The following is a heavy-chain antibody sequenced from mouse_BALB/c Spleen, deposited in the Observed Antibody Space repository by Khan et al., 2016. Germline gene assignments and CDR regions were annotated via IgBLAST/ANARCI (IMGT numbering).Heavy chain of an antibody. CDR2: ISDGGSYT. Sequence: EVELVESGGGLVKPGGSLKLSCAASGFTFSDYYMYWVRQTPEKRLEWVATISDGGSYTYYPDSVKGRFTISRDNAKNNLYLQMSSLKSEDTAMYYGRSEGLRRGFAYGGQGTLVNVSA. CDR3: RSEGLRRGFAY. D-gene: IGHD2-4*01. CDR1: GFTFSDYY. V-gene: IGHV5-4*02. J-gene: IGHJ3*01.